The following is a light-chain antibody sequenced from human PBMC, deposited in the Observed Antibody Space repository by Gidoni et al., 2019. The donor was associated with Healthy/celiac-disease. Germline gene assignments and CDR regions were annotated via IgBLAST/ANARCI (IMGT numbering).Light chain of an antibody. CDR3: QQYNSYPLT. V-gene: IGKV1-5*01. Sequence: CASVGDRVTITCRASQSISSWLAWYQQKPGKAPKLLIYDASSLESGVPSRFSGSGSGTEFTLTISSLQPDDFATYYCQQYNSYPLTFGGGTKVEIK. J-gene: IGKJ4*01. CDR2: DAS. CDR1: QSISSW.